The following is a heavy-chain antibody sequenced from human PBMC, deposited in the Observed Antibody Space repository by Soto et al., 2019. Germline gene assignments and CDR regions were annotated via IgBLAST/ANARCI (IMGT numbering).Heavy chain of an antibody. J-gene: IGHJ4*02. CDR3: ARRISARTYYFDY. CDR1: GGSITTVGYS. V-gene: IGHV4-30-2*01. D-gene: IGHD6-6*01. CDR2: IFHSGIS. Sequence: TLSLTCAVSGGSITTVGYSWSWIRQPPGKGLEWIGYIFHSGISYSNPSLKGRVTMSVDGSKNRFSLRLSSVTAADTAVYYCARRISARTYYFDYWGQGTLVTVSS.